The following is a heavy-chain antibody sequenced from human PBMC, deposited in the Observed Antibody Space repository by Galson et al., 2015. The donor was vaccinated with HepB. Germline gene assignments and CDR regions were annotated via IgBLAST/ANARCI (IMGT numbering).Heavy chain of an antibody. CDR1: GYTFTSYG. Sequence: SVKVSCKASGYTFTSYGISWVRQAPGQGLEWIGWISAYNGNKNYAQKLQGRVTMTTDTSTSTAYMELRSLRSDDTAVYYCARIVWRRWGWFDPWGQGTLVTVSS. CDR2: ISAYNGNK. V-gene: IGHV1-18*01. J-gene: IGHJ5*02. D-gene: IGHD3-16*01. CDR3: ARIVWRRWGWFDP.